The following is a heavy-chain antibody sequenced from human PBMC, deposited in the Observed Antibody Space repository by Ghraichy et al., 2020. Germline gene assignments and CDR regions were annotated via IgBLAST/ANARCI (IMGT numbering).Heavy chain of an antibody. Sequence: GESLRLSCAASGFTFSSYEMNWVRQAPGKGLEWVSYISSSGSTIYYADSVKGRFTISRDNAKNSLYLQMNSLRAEDTAVYYCAREESYRWEYYFDYWGQGTLVTVSS. CDR1: GFTFSSYE. CDR3: AREESYRWEYYFDY. CDR2: ISSSGSTI. D-gene: IGHD3-16*02. J-gene: IGHJ4*02. V-gene: IGHV3-48*03.